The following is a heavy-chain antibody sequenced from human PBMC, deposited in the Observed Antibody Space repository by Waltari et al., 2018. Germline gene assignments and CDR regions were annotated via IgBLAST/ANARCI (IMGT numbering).Heavy chain of an antibody. CDR2: ISWNSGSI. Sequence: EVQLVESGGGLVQPGRSLRLSCAASGFTFDDYAMHWVRQAPGKGLEWVSGISWNSGSIGYADSVKGRFTISRDNAKNSLYLQMNSLRAEDMALYYCAEAGSSSWYGEVDYWGQGTLVTVSS. CDR1: GFTFDDYA. D-gene: IGHD6-13*01. CDR3: AEAGSSSWYGEVDY. V-gene: IGHV3-9*03. J-gene: IGHJ4*02.